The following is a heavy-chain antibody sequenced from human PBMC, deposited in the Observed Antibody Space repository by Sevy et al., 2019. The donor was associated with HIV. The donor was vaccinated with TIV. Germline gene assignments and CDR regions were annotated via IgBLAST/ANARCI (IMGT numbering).Heavy chain of an antibody. CDR2: IRYDGSNK. D-gene: IGHD6-6*01. J-gene: IGHJ4*02. V-gene: IGHV3-30*02. CDR3: AKLRESSSRGDY. Sequence: GSLRLSCAASGFTFSSYGMHWVRQAPGKGLEWVAFIRYDGSNKYYADSVKGRFTISRDNSKNTLYLQMNSLRAEDTAVYYCAKLRESSSRGDYWGQGTLVTVSS. CDR1: GFTFSSYG.